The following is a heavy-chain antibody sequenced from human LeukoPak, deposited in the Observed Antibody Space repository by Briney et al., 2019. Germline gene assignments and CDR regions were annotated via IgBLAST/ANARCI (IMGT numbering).Heavy chain of an antibody. V-gene: IGHV3-23*01. Sequence: GRSLRLSCAASGVTFSSYAMSWVRQAPGEGLEWVSAISGSGGSTYYADSVKGRFTISRDNSKHTLYLQMNSLRAEDTAVYYCAKARGYSYGPFDYSFDYWGQGNLVTVSS. CDR3: AKARGYSYGPFDYSFDY. J-gene: IGHJ4*02. CDR2: ISGSGGST. D-gene: IGHD5-18*01. CDR1: GVTFSSYA.